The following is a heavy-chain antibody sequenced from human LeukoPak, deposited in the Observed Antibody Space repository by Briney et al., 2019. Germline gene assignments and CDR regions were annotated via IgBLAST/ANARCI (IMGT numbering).Heavy chain of an antibody. Sequence: SETLSLTCTVSGDSISSYYWTWIRQPAGKGLEWIGRIYASGTTNYNPSLKSRVTMSVDTSKNQFSLKVSSVTAADTAVYYCARDRPYYYGSGSYFDYWGQGTLVTVSS. J-gene: IGHJ4*02. CDR3: ARDRPYYYGSGSYFDY. CDR2: IYASGTT. V-gene: IGHV4-4*07. CDR1: GDSISSYY. D-gene: IGHD3-10*01.